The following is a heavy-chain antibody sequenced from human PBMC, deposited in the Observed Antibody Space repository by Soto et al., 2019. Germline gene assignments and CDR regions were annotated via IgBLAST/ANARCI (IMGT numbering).Heavy chain of an antibody. J-gene: IGHJ4*02. Sequence: LSLTCTVSGGSISSYYWSWIRQSPGKGLEWIGYIYYSGSTNYNPSLKSRVTISVDTSKNQFSLKLSSVTAADTAVYYCAREKSEMATIPYFDYWGQGTLVTVSS. CDR2: IYYSGST. CDR1: GGSISSYY. CDR3: AREKSEMATIPYFDY. V-gene: IGHV4-59*01. D-gene: IGHD5-12*01.